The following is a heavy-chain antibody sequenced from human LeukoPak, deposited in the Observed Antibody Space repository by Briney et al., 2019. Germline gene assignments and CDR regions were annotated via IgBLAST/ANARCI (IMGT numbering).Heavy chain of an antibody. CDR2: IIPIFGTA. Sequence: SVKVSCKASGGTFSSYAISWVRQAPGQGLEWMGGIIPIFGTANYAQKFQGRVTITADKSTSTAYMELSSLRSEDTAVYYCARGRSSMVRGYYYYYMDVWGKGTTVTISS. V-gene: IGHV1-69*06. D-gene: IGHD3-10*01. CDR1: GGTFSSYA. CDR3: ARGRSSMVRGYYYYYMDV. J-gene: IGHJ6*03.